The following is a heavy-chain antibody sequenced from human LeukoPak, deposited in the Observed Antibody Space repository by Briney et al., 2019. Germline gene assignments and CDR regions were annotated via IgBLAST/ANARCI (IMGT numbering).Heavy chain of an antibody. J-gene: IGHJ4*02. CDR1: DDSINNHF. D-gene: IGHD4-17*01. CDR2: IHYSGTT. CDR3: VRDTPGGSHGDYDY. Sequence: SETLSLTCSVSDDSINNHFWSWVRQSPGRGLEWIGYIHYSGTTSYNPSLKRRATIFLDASKNKFSLKLASVTAADMAVYYCVRDTPGGSHGDYDYWGQGTLVTVSS. V-gene: IGHV4-59*11.